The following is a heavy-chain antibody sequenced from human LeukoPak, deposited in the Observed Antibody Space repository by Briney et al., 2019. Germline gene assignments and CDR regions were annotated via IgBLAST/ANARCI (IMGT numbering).Heavy chain of an antibody. CDR2: INHSGST. V-gene: IGHV4-34*01. CDR3: AMRITEIVVVVADAFDI. D-gene: IGHD2-15*01. Sequence: SETLSLTCAVYGGSFSGYYWSWIRQPPGKGLEWIGEINHSGSTNYNPSLKSRVTISVDTSKNQFSLKLSSVTAADTAVYYCAMRITEIVVVVADAFDIWGQGTMVTVSS. J-gene: IGHJ3*02. CDR1: GGSFSGYY.